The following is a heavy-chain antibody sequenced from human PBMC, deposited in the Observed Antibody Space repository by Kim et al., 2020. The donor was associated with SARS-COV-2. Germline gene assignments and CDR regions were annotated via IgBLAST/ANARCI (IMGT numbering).Heavy chain of an antibody. CDR3: ARGGLRLKTNWFDP. CDR1: GGTFSSYA. J-gene: IGHJ5*02. Sequence: SVKVSCKASGGTFSSYAISWVRQAPGQGLEWMGGIIPIFGTANYAQKFQGRVTITADESTSTAYMELSSLRSEDTAVYYCARGGLRLKTNWFDPWGQGTLVTVSS. V-gene: IGHV1-69*13. D-gene: IGHD5-12*01. CDR2: IIPIFGTA.